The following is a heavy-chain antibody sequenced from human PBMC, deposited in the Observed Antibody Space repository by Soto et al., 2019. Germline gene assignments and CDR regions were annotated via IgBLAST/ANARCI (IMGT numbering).Heavy chain of an antibody. V-gene: IGHV4-30-4*01. Sequence: PSETLSLTCTVSGGSISNVDYYWSWIRQPPGKGLEWIGYIYYSGDTYYNPSLKSRVTVSVDTSKNQFSLKLSSVTAADTAVYYCARDRNRHYYGMDVRGQGTTVTVSS. J-gene: IGHJ6*02. CDR1: GGSISNVDYY. CDR2: IYYSGDT. CDR3: ARDRNRHYYGMDV.